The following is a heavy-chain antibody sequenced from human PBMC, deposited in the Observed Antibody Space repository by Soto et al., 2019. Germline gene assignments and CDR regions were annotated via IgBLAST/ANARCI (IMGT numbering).Heavy chain of an antibody. J-gene: IGHJ4*02. CDR1: GFTFSSYA. Sequence: QVQLVESGGGVVQPGRSLRLSCAASGFTFSSYAMHWVRQAPGKGLEWVAVISYDGSNNYYADSVKGRFTISRDNSKNTLYLQMNSLRAEDTAVYYCARDVIAARPIYYFDYWGQGTLVTVS. V-gene: IGHV3-30-3*01. CDR3: ARDVIAARPIYYFDY. D-gene: IGHD6-6*01. CDR2: ISYDGSNN.